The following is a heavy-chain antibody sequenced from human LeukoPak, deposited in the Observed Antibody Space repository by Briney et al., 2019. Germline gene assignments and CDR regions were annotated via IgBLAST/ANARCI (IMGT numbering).Heavy chain of an antibody. Sequence: GGSLRLSFAASGFTFSSYSMNWVRQAPGKGLEWVSYISSSSSTIYYADSVKGRFTISRDNAKNSLYLQMNSLRAEDTAVYYCARNRDYGSGSRYYYGMDVWGQGTTVTVSS. CDR1: GFTFSSYS. J-gene: IGHJ6*02. D-gene: IGHD3-10*01. CDR2: ISSSSSTI. V-gene: IGHV3-48*04. CDR3: ARNRDYGSGSRYYYGMDV.